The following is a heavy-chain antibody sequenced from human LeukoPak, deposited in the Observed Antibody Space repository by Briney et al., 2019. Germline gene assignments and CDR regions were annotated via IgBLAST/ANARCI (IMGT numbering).Heavy chain of an antibody. J-gene: IGHJ4*02. CDR2: IKSKTDGGTT. CDR1: GFTFSNAW. Sequence: PGGSLRLSCAASGFTFSNAWMSWVRQAPGKGLECVGRIKSKTDGGTTDYAAPVKGRFTISRDDSKNTLYLQMNSLKTEDTAVYYCTTMEYYYGSGSYSLIDYWGQGTLVTVSS. V-gene: IGHV3-15*01. D-gene: IGHD3-10*01. CDR3: TTMEYYYGSGSYSLIDY.